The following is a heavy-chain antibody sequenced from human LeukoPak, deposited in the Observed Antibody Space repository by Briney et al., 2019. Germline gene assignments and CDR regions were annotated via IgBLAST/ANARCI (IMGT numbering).Heavy chain of an antibody. D-gene: IGHD2-2*01. J-gene: IGHJ4*02. CDR2: INHSGST. CDR3: ARAVPAANTRGGELGY. Sequence: PSETLSLTCAVYGGSFSGYYWSWIRQPPGKGLEWIGEINHSGSTNYNPSLKSRVTISVDTSKNQFSLKLSSVTAADTAVYYCARAVPAANTRGGELGYWGKGTLVSVSS. CDR1: GGSFSGYY. V-gene: IGHV4-34*01.